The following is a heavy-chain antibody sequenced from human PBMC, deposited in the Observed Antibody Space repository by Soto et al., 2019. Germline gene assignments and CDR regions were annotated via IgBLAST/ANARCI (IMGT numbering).Heavy chain of an antibody. CDR3: GKVLVGATGHTDSDS. V-gene: IGHV4-39*01. CDR1: GGSINSNDYY. J-gene: IGHJ4*02. Sequence: PPETLSLTCSVSGGSINSNDYYWGWIRQPPGKGLEWIGNIDCNGVTYYNPSLKSRVTVSKDTSKNQFSLKLTSVTAADTALYYCGKVLVGATGHTDSDSWGQGTLVTVSS. D-gene: IGHD2-15*01. CDR2: IDCNGVT.